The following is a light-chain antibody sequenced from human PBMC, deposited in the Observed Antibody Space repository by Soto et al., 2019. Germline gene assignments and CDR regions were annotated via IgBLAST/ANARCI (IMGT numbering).Light chain of an antibody. J-gene: IGLJ2*01. Sequence: QSALTQPASVSGSPGQSITISCTGTSSVVGSYNLVSWYQQLPGKAPKLIIYEDTKRPSWVSNRFSGSKFGNTPSLTISGLQAEDEADYYCCTYEGRSSSLVFGGGTKLTVL. CDR3: CTYEGRSSSLV. CDR2: EDT. V-gene: IGLV2-23*01. CDR1: SSVVGSYNL.